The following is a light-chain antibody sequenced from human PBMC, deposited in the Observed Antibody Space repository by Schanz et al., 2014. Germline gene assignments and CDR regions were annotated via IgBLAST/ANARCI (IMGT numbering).Light chain of an antibody. Sequence: QSALTQPPSASGSPGQSVTISCTGTSSDVGGYNYVSWYQQHPGKAPKLMIYEVNKRPSGVPDRFTGSKSGNTASLTVSGLQAEDEGDYYCLSYDTSRHWVFGGGTKLTVL. CDR2: EVN. CDR1: SSDVGGYNY. CDR3: LSYDTSRHWV. V-gene: IGLV2-8*01. J-gene: IGLJ3*02.